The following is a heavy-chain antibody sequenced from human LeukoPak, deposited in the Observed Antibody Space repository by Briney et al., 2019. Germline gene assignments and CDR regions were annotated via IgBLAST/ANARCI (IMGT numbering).Heavy chain of an antibody. D-gene: IGHD3/OR15-3a*01. J-gene: IGHJ3*02. CDR1: GGSISSYY. CDR3: AREKDWPEAFDI. CDR2: IYYSGST. V-gene: IGHV4-59*12. Sequence: SETLSLTCTVSGGSISSYYWSWIRQPPGKGLEWIGYIYYSGSTNYNPSLKSRVTISVDTSKNQFSLKLSSVTAADTAVYYCAREKDWPEAFDIWGQGTMVTVSS.